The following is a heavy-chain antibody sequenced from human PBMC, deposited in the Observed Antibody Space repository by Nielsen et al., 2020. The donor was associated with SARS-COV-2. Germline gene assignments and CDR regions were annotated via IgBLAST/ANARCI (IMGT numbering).Heavy chain of an antibody. V-gene: IGHV4-30-4*08. J-gene: IGHJ5*02. CDR2: IYYSGST. CDR1: GGSISSGGYY. Sequence: SETLSLTCTVSGGSISSGGYYWSWIRQHPGKGLEWIGYIYYSGSTYYNPSLKSRVTISVDTSKNQFSLKLSSVTAADTAVYYCVRQWLVEGDWFDPWGQGTLVTVSS. D-gene: IGHD6-19*01. CDR3: VRQWLVEGDWFDP.